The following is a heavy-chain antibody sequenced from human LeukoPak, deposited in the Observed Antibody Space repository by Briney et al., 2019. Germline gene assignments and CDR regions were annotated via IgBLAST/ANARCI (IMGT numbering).Heavy chain of an antibody. CDR3: AGLEAHRPLDY. CDR2: IYNSGST. V-gene: IGHV4-61*01. J-gene: IGHJ4*02. CDR1: GGSVSDNNFF. Sequence: SETLSLTCTVSGGSVSDNNFFWNWIRQPPGKGLEWIGYIYNSGSTNYNPALNSRVTISVDTSNNQFSLKLSSVIAADTAVYYCAGLEAHRPLDYWGQGTLVIVSS.